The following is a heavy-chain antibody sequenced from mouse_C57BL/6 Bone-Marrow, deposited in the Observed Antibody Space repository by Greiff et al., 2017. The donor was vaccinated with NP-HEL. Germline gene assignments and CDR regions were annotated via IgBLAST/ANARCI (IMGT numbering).Heavy chain of an antibody. CDR2: IDPSDSYT. V-gene: IGHV1-69*01. D-gene: IGHD1-1*01. Sequence: QVQLKQPGAELVMPGASVKLSCKASGYTFTSYWMHWVKQRPGQGLEWIGEIDPSDSYTNYNQKFKGKSTLTVDKSSSTAYMQLSSLTSEDSAVYYCARMRTVAYFDYWGQGTTLTVSS. J-gene: IGHJ2*01. CDR1: GYTFTSYW. CDR3: ARMRTVAYFDY.